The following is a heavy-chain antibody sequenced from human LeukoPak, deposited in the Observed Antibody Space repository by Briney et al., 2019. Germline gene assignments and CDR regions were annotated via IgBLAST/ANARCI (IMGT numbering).Heavy chain of an antibody. Sequence: ASVKVSCKASGYSFTSNYIHWVRQAPGQGLEWMGMIYPRDGSTSYAQKFQGRVTVTRDTSTSTVHMELSGLRSEDTAVYYCARAAQDYYDSSGYRYYFDYWGQGTLVTVSS. CDR1: GYSFTSNY. CDR3: ARAAQDYYDSSGYRYYFDY. J-gene: IGHJ4*02. CDR2: IYPRDGST. V-gene: IGHV1-46*01. D-gene: IGHD3-22*01.